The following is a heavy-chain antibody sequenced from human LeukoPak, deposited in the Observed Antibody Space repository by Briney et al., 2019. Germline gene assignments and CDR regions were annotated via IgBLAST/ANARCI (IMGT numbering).Heavy chain of an antibody. V-gene: IGHV3-33*01. CDR1: GFTFSSYG. CDR2: IWYDGSNK. CDR3: ARAGNYYYYYMDV. D-gene: IGHD1-1*01. Sequence: PGRSLRLSCAASGFTFSSYGMHRVRQAPGKGLEWVAVIWYDGSNKYYADSVKGRFTISRDNSKNTLYLQMNSLRAEDTAVYYCARAGNYYYYYMDVWGKGTTVTVSS. J-gene: IGHJ6*03.